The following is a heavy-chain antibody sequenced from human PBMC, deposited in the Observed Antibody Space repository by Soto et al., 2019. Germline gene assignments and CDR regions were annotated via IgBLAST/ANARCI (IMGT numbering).Heavy chain of an antibody. CDR2: IIPILGIA. Sequence: QVQLVQSGAEVKKPGSSVKVSCKASGGTFSSYTISWVRQAPGQGLEWMGRIIPILGIANYAQKVQGRVPITSHKSTSTAYMELSSLRSDDTAVYYWARDAPPEDYWGQGTLVTVSS. CDR1: GGTFSSYT. J-gene: IGHJ4*02. CDR3: ARDAPPEDY. V-gene: IGHV1-69*08.